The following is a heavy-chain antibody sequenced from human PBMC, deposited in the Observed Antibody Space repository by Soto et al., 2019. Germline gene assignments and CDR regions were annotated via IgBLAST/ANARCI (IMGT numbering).Heavy chain of an antibody. CDR1: EFTVSSNY. Sequence: QLVESGGGLVQPGGSLRLSCAASEFTVSSNYMSWVRQAPGTGLEWVSVIYSGGSTYYTDSVKGRFTVSRDNAKXTXYXXMNSLRGEDSAVYYCARDGCGGDCYTGPHNYAMDVWGQGTTVTVSS. J-gene: IGHJ6*02. CDR3: ARDGCGGDCYTGPHNYAMDV. V-gene: IGHV3-66*01. CDR2: IYSGGST. D-gene: IGHD2-21*02.